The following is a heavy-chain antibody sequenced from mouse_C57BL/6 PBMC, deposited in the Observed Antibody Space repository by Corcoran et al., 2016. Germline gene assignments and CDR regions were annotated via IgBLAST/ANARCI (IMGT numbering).Heavy chain of an antibody. CDR3: AKAYYCSSYSY. CDR2: INTYSGVP. J-gene: IGHJ2*01. CDR1: GYTFTTYG. D-gene: IGHD1-1*01. Sequence: QIQLVQSGPELKKPGETVKISCKASGYTFTTYGMSWVKQAPGKGLKWMGWINTYSGVPTYADDFKGRFAFSLETSASTAYLQINNLKNEDTATYFCAKAYYCSSYSYWRQGTTLTVSS. V-gene: IGHV9-3*01.